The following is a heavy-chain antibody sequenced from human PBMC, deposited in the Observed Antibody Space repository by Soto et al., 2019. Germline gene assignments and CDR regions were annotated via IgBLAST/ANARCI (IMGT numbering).Heavy chain of an antibody. Sequence: SETLSLTCTVSGGSISSGGYYWSWIRQHPGKGLEWIGYIYYSGSTYYNPSLRSRVTISVDTSKNQFSLKLSSVTAADTAVYYCARAADYCNSTSCLFDYWGQGTLVTVSS. J-gene: IGHJ4*02. CDR1: GGSISSGGYY. CDR3: ARAADYCNSTSCLFDY. D-gene: IGHD2-2*01. V-gene: IGHV4-31*03. CDR2: IYYSGST.